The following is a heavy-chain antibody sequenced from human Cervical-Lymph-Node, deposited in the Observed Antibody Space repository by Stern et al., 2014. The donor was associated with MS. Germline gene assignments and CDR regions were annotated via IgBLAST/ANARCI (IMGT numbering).Heavy chain of an antibody. CDR2: IIPILDLP. V-gene: IGHV1-69*09. CDR1: GGTFSSSYA. CDR3: ARGVVSNRATATLHNLFDP. D-gene: IGHD1-1*01. Sequence: QVQLVESGAEVKKPGSSVNVSCMASGGTFSSSYAITWMRQAPGQGLEWMGRIIPILDLPYYAQKFQGRVTITADTSTNTAYMGLNSLTSEDTAVYYCARGVVSNRATATLHNLFDPWGQGTLVTVSS. J-gene: IGHJ5*02.